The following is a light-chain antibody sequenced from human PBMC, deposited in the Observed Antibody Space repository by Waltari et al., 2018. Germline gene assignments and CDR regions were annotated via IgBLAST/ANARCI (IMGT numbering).Light chain of an antibody. CDR1: SSDVGGYNY. Sequence: QSALTQPASVSGSPGQSITISCTGTSSDVGGYNYVSWYQQPPGKAPKLMIYEVSNRPSGVSNRFSGSTSGTTASLTISGLPAEDEADYYCSSYTSSSTLVFGGGTKLTVL. V-gene: IGLV2-14*01. CDR2: EVS. J-gene: IGLJ2*01. CDR3: SSYTSSSTLV.